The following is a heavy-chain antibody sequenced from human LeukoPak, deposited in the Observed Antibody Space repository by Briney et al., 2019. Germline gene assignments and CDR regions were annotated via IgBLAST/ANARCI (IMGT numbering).Heavy chain of an antibody. V-gene: IGHV1-46*01. CDR1: GYTFTSYY. CDR3: ARDPSIVGAIAADY. Sequence: PSASVNVSCKASGYTFTSYYMHWVRQAPGQGLEWMGIINPSGGSTSYAQTFQGRVTMTRDTSTNTVYMELSSLRSEDTAVYYCARDPSIVGAIAADYWGQGTLVTVSS. D-gene: IGHD1-26*01. J-gene: IGHJ4*02. CDR2: INPSGGST.